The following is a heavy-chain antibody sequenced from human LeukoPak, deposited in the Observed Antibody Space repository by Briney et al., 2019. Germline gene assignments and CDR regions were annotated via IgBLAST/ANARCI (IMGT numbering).Heavy chain of an antibody. CDR1: GFTFSSYG. CDR3: AKVSSLSLNWFDP. D-gene: IGHD6-6*01. V-gene: IGHV3-30*18. J-gene: IGHJ5*02. Sequence: PGGSLRLSCAASGFTFSSYGMHWVRQAPGKGLEWVAVISYDGSNKYYADSVKGRFTISRDNSKNTLYLQMNSLRAEDTAVYYCAKVSSLSLNWFDPWGQGTLVTVSS. CDR2: ISYDGSNK.